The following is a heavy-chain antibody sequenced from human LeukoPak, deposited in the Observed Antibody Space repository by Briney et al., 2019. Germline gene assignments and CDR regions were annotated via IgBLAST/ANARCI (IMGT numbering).Heavy chain of an antibody. D-gene: IGHD6-13*01. J-gene: IGHJ4*02. CDR3: ARDLGSSSWYYFDY. CDR1: GGFISSSSYY. CDR2: IYYSGTT. Sequence: SETLSLTCTVSGGFISSSSYYWGWIRQPPGKGLESIGSIYYSGTTYYNPSLKSRVTMSVDTSKNQFSLKLSSVTAADTAVYYCARDLGSSSWYYFDYWGQGTLVTVSS. V-gene: IGHV4-39*07.